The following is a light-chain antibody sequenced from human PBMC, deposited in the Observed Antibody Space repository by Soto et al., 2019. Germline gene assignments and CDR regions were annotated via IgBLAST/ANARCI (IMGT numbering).Light chain of an antibody. J-gene: IGLJ2*01. CDR3: SSYTSASTLV. CDR2: EVS. V-gene: IGLV2-14*01. CDR1: SNDVGGDKY. Sequence: QSALTQPASVSGSPGQSITISCTGTSNDVGGDKYVSWYQQHPGKAPKLMIYEVSNRPSGISNRFSGSKSGNTASLTISGLQAEDEADYYCSSYTSASTLVFGGGTKLTVL.